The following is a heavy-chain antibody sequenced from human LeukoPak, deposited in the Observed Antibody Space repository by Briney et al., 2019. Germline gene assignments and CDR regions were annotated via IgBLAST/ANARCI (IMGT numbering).Heavy chain of an antibody. Sequence: GSSVKVSCKASGGTFSSYAISWVRQAPGQGLEWMGGIIPIFGTANYAQKFQGRVTITTDESTSTAYMELSSLRSEDTAVYYCARGVFGVAIFNWFDPWGQGTLVTVSP. D-gene: IGHD3-3*01. CDR1: GGTFSSYA. V-gene: IGHV1-69*05. CDR3: ARGVFGVAIFNWFDP. CDR2: IIPIFGTA. J-gene: IGHJ5*02.